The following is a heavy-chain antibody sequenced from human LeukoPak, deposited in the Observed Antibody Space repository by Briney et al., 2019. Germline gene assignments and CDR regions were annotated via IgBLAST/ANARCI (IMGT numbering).Heavy chain of an antibody. CDR2: INPTVGHT. V-gene: IGHV1-46*01. J-gene: IGHJ3*02. Sequence: ASVKVSCKASGYTLTSYYMRWVRQAPGQGLEWMGIINPTVGHTIYAQKFQGRVTITRNMSTSTVYIELSSLRSDDTAVYYCARDVFSSSWQGGWHAFDIWGQGTMVTVSS. CDR3: ARDVFSSSWQGGWHAFDI. D-gene: IGHD6-13*01. CDR1: GYTLTSYY.